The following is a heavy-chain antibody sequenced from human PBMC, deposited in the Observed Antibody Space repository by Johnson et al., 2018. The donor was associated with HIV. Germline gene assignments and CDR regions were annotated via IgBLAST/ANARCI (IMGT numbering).Heavy chain of an antibody. Sequence: VQLVESGGSVVRPGGSLRLSCAASGFTFSSYDMHWVRQATGKGLEWVSAIGTAGDTYYPGSVKGRFTISRDNSKNTLYLQMNSLRAEDTAVYYCAKERRNYLVFGAFDIWGQGTMVTVSS. CDR3: AKERRNYLVFGAFDI. V-gene: IGHV3-13*01. CDR1: GFTFSSYD. CDR2: IGTAGDT. J-gene: IGHJ3*02. D-gene: IGHD1-7*01.